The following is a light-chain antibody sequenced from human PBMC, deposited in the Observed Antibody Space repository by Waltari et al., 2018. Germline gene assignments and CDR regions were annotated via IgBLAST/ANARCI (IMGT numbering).Light chain of an antibody. CDR2: WAS. CDR1: QSVLYSSHNKNY. J-gene: IGKJ1*01. V-gene: IGKV4-1*01. Sequence: DIVMTQSPDSLAVSLGERATINCKSSQSVLYSSHNKNYLAWYQQKSGQPPKLLIYWASTRESGVPDRFSGSGSATHFTLTISSLQAADVAVYYCQQYYSTPWTFGPGTKVEIK. CDR3: QQYYSTPWT.